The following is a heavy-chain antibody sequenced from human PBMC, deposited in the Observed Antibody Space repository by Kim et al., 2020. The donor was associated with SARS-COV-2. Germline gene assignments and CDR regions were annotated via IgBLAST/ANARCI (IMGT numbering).Heavy chain of an antibody. Sequence: GGSLRLSCAASGFTFSTYVMSWVRQAPGKGLEWVSGITGSGGGTYYADSVKGRFTISRDNSKNTLYLRMSSLRAEDTAVYYCATRSDFYYYDSAGYYGFDDWGQGTLVTVSS. V-gene: IGHV3-23*01. CDR1: GFTFSTYV. J-gene: IGHJ4*02. CDR3: ATRSDFYYYDSAGYYGFDD. CDR2: ITGSGGGT. D-gene: IGHD3-22*01.